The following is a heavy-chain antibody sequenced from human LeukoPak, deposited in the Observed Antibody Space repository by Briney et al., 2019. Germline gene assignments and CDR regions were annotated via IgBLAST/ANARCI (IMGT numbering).Heavy chain of an antibody. CDR1: GGSFTDYY. Sequence: SETLSLTCAVHGGSFTDYYWNWIRQSPEKGLEWIGEINHSGNTKYNPSLESRVAISVDTSNKQFSLRLSSVTAADTAVYYCVRVRWLQANGDVWGQGTTVTVSS. CDR2: INHSGNT. V-gene: IGHV4-34*01. D-gene: IGHD5-24*01. J-gene: IGHJ6*02. CDR3: VRVRWLQANGDV.